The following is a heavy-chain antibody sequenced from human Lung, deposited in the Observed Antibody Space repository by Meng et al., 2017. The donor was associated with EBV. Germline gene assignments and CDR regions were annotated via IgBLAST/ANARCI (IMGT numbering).Heavy chain of an antibody. CDR2: VNPDSGNT. J-gene: IGHJ4*02. Sequence: QVQLVQSGAEVRKPXASVMVSCKTSGYTFTNYDISWVRQAAGQGLEWLGWVNPDSGNTGYPQKFQGRVTMTTDTSISTAYLELNSLRSDDTAVYFCARYTSATYNFDFWGQGTLVTVSS. D-gene: IGHD2-2*02. V-gene: IGHV1-8*01. CDR3: ARYTSATYNFDF. CDR1: GYTFTNYD.